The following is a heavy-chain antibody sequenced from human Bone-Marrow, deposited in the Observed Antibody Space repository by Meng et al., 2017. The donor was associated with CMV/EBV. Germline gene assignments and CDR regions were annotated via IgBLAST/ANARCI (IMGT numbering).Heavy chain of an antibody. CDR2: INHSGST. J-gene: IGHJ4*02. CDR1: GGSFSGYY. Sequence: SETLSLTCAVYGGSFSGYYWSWIRQPPGKGLEWIGEINHSGSTNYNPSLKSRVTISVDTSKNQFSLKLSSVTAADTAVYYCARALFAATPYYFDYWGQGTLVTV. V-gene: IGHV4-34*01. D-gene: IGHD6-25*01. CDR3: ARALFAATPYYFDY.